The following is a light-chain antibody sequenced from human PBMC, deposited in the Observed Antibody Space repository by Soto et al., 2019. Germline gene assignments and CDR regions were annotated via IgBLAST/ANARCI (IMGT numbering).Light chain of an antibody. Sequence: GVVPREASGMVAAGGAVSLTCGSSTGAVTSGHYPYWFQQKPGQAPKTLIFDTSNKHSWTPARFSGSLLGGKAALTLSGAQPDDEAEYYCLLSYGGGRSYVFGSGTKVTVL. V-gene: IGLV7-46*01. CDR1: TGAVTSGHY. CDR2: DTS. J-gene: IGLJ1*01. CDR3: LLSYGGGRSYV.